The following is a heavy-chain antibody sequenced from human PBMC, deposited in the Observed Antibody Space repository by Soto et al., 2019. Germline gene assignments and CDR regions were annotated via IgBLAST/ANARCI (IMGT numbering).Heavy chain of an antibody. V-gene: IGHV1-3*01. D-gene: IGHD3-22*01. CDR2: INAGNGNT. CDR1: GYTFTSYA. CDR3: ARGTYYYDSSGYYYRLGYFQH. Sequence: ASLKVSCKASGYTFTSYAMHWVRQAPGQRLEWMGWINAGNGNTKYSQKFQGRVTITRDTSASTAYMELSSLRSEDTAVYYCARGTYYYDSSGYYYRLGYFQHWGQGTLVTVSS. J-gene: IGHJ1*01.